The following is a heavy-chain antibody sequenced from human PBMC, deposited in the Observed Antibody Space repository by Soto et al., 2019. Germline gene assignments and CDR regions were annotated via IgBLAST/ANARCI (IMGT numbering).Heavy chain of an antibody. CDR1: GGSISGYY. J-gene: IGHJ6*02. CDR3: ARDLWGNCATDCYPLTV. D-gene: IGHD2-21*01. V-gene: IGHV4-59*01. Sequence: PSETLSLTCTVSGGSISGYYWSWIRQPPGKGLEWIGYMYNTGSTVYNPSFKSRVTISVDTSKNQFSLKLNSVTAADTAVYYCARDLWGNCATDCYPLTVWGQAATFTVSS. CDR2: MYNTGST.